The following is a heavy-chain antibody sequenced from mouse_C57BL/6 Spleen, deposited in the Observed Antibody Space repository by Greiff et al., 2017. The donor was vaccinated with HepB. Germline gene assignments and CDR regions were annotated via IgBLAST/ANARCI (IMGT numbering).Heavy chain of an antibody. V-gene: IGHV2-2*01. CDR1: GFSLTSYG. Sequence: VKLMESGPGLVQPSQSLSITCTVSGFSLTSYGVHWVRQSPGKGLEWLGVIWSGGSTDYNAAFISRLSISKDNSKSQVFFKMNSLQADDTAIYYCARWGYGSSYVGYWYFDVWGTGTTVTVSS. CDR2: IWSGGST. J-gene: IGHJ1*03. D-gene: IGHD1-1*01. CDR3: ARWGYGSSYVGYWYFDV.